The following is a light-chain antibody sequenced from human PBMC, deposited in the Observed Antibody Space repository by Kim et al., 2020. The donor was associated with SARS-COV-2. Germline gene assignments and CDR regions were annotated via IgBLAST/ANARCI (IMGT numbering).Light chain of an antibody. CDR2: AAF. Sequence: ASVGDRVAITCRASQDISSYLAWYQQKPGMAPKLLIYAAFTLQTGVPSRFSGSESGTEFTLTISSLQPEDFAAYYCQQLSSYPRTFGGGTKVDIK. V-gene: IGKV1-9*01. J-gene: IGKJ4*01. CDR1: QDISSY. CDR3: QQLSSYPRT.